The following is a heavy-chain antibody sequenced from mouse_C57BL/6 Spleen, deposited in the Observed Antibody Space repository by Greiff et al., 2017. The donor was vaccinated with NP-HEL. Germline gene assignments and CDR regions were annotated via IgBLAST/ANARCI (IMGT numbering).Heavy chain of an antibody. D-gene: IGHD1-1*01. J-gene: IGHJ2*01. V-gene: IGHV1-69*01. CDR3: ARFSLITTGDFDY. Sequence: QVQLKQSGAELVMPGASVKLSCKASGYTFTSYWMHWVKQRPGQGLEWIGEIDPSDSYTNYNQKFKGKSTLTVDKSSSTAYMQLSSLTSEDSAVYYCARFSLITTGDFDYWGQGTTLTVSS. CDR2: IDPSDSYT. CDR1: GYTFTSYW.